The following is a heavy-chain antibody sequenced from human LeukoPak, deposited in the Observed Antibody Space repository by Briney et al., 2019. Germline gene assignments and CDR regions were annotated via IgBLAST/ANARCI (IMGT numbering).Heavy chain of an antibody. CDR1: GGTFSSYA. CDR3: ARGAVVVPVAIDY. D-gene: IGHD2-2*01. V-gene: IGHV1-18*01. CDR2: ISGNSGNT. Sequence: ASVKVSCKASGGTFSSYAISWVRQAPGQGLEWMGWISGNSGNTYYAQKVQGRVTMTTDTSTSTAYMELRSLTSGDTAVYYCARGAVVVPVAIDYWGQGTLVTVSS. J-gene: IGHJ4*02.